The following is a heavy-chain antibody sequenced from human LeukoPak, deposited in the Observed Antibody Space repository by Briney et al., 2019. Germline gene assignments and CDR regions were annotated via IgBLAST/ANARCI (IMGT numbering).Heavy chain of an antibody. J-gene: IGHJ5*02. CDR3: ARDSPSIAVAGWYWFDP. CDR2: INHSGST. CDR1: GGSFSGYY. V-gene: IGHV4-34*01. Sequence: PSETLSLTCAVYGGSFSGYYWSWIRQPPGKGLEWIGEINHSGSTNYNPSLKSRVTISVDTSKNQFSLKLSSVTAADTAVYYCARDSPSIAVAGWYWFDPWGQGTLVTVSS. D-gene: IGHD6-19*01.